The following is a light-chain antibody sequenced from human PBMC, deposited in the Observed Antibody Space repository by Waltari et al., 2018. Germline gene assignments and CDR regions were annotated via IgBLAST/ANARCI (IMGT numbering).Light chain of an antibody. J-gene: IGLJ3*02. V-gene: IGLV1-44*01. Sequence: QSVLTQPPSASGTPGPGVTIASSGSGSNIASNTLSWYQQFPGTAPRLLMPTDNQRPSGVPDRFSGSKSGTAASLAISGLQSEDEAHYFCAAWDDSLNGRVFGGGTKVTVL. CDR3: AAWDDSLNGRV. CDR2: TDN. CDR1: GSNIASNT.